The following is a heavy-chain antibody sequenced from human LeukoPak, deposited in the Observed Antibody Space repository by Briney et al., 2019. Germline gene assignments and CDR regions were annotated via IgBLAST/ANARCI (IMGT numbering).Heavy chain of an antibody. J-gene: IGHJ3*02. CDR2: INPNSGGT. D-gene: IGHD6-19*01. CDR3: AKVMGSGQWLVEREDFDI. CDR1: GYTFTGYY. V-gene: IGHV1-2*02. Sequence: ASVKVSCKASGYTFTGYYIHWVRQAPGQGLEWMGWINPNSGGTNYAQKFQGRVTMTRDTSISTAYMELSRLRSDDTAVYYCAKVMGSGQWLVEREDFDIWGQGTMVTVSS.